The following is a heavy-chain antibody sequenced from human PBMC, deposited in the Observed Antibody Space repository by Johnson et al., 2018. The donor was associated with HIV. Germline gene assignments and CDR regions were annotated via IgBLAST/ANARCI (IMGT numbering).Heavy chain of an antibody. Sequence: VQLVESRGVLVQPGGSLRLSCAGSGFTVRSNEMSWVRQAPGKGLEWVSSISGGSTYYADSRKGRFTISRDNSKNTLYLQMNSLRPEDTAVYFCAKDRAEYSTWIDALDIWGQGTMVTVSS. CDR2: ISGGST. D-gene: IGHD6-6*01. J-gene: IGHJ3*02. V-gene: IGHV3-38-3*01. CDR1: GFTVRSNE. CDR3: AKDRAEYSTWIDALDI.